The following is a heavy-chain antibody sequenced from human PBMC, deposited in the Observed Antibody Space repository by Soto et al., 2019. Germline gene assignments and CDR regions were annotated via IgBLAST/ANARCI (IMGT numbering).Heavy chain of an antibody. CDR2: MNPKSGHT. Sequence: SVKVSCKASGYTFFSFDLIWVRKAPGQGLERMGWMNPKSGHTAYAQKFQGRVTMARNTSISTAYMELSSLISDDTALYYCARGSYYDILTASSARSSNGDSWGQGTQVTVSS. D-gene: IGHD3-9*01. J-gene: IGHJ4*02. V-gene: IGHV1-8*01. CDR3: ARGSYYDILTASSARSSNGDS. CDR1: GYTFFSFD.